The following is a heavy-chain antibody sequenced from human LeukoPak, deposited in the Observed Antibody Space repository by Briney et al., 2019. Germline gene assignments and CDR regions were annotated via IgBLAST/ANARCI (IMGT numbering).Heavy chain of an antibody. J-gene: IGHJ4*02. D-gene: IGHD6-13*01. CDR3: ARVTTAGIYYFDY. V-gene: IGHV4-4*07. CDR2: ISGSGST. CDR1: GDSISYFY. Sequence: SETLSLTCSVSGDSISYFYWSWIRQAAGKGLEWIGRISGSGSTDYNASLKSRVTMSVDTSKNQFSLNLNSVTAADTAVYYCARVTTAGIYYFDYWGQGTLVTVSS.